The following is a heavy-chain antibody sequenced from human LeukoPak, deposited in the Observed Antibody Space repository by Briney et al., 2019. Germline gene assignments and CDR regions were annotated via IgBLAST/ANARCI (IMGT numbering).Heavy chain of an antibody. D-gene: IGHD2-21*01. J-gene: IGHJ2*01. Sequence: ASVKVSCKASGYTFTGYYMHWVRQAPGQGLEWMGGIIPIFGTANYAQKFQGRVTITADKSTSTAYMELSSLRSEDTAVYYCARAVVNVNYDQNWYFDLWGRGTLVTVSS. CDR2: IIPIFGTA. CDR3: ARAVVNVNYDQNWYFDL. CDR1: GYTFTGYY. V-gene: IGHV1-69*06.